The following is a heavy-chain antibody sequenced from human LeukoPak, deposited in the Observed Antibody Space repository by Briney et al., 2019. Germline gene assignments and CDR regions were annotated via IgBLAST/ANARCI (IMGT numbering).Heavy chain of an antibody. CDR3: ARDRYCSSTSCLYYFDY. D-gene: IGHD2-2*01. V-gene: IGHV1-46*01. CDR1: GYTFTSYY. CDR2: INPSGGST. Sequence: VASVKVSCKASGYTFTSYYMHWVRRAPGQGLEWMGIINPSGGSTSYAQKFQGRVTMTRDTSTSTVYMELSSLRSEDTAVYYCARDRYCSSTSCLYYFDYWGQGTLVTVSS. J-gene: IGHJ4*02.